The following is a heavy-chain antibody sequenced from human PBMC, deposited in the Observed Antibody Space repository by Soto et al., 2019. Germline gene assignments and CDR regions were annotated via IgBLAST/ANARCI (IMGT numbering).Heavy chain of an antibody. V-gene: IGHV4-4*07. J-gene: IGHJ4*02. CDR3: ARGPPLAVAGNEVRPGEACAFDY. CDR2: IYTSGST. D-gene: IGHD6-19*01. CDR1: GGSISSYY. Sequence: QVQLQESGPGLVKPSETLSLTCTVSGGSISSYYWSWIRQPAGKGLEWIGRIYTSGSTNYNPSLKRRVTMSVDTSKNQFSLKLSSVTAADTAVYYCARGPPLAVAGNEVRPGEACAFDYWGQGTLDTVSS.